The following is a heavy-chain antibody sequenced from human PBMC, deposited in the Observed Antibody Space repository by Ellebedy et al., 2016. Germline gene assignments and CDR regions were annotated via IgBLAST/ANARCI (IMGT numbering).Heavy chain of an antibody. J-gene: IGHJ6*02. CDR3: AREDGDYRYGMDV. CDR2: ISSSSSYI. CDR1: GFTFSSYS. V-gene: IGHV3-21*01. D-gene: IGHD4-17*01. Sequence: GESLKISXAASGFTFSSYSMNWVRQAPGKGLEWVSSISSSSSYIYYADSVKGRFTISRDNAKNSLYLQMNSLRAEDTAVYYCAREDGDYRYGMDVWGQGTTVTVSS.